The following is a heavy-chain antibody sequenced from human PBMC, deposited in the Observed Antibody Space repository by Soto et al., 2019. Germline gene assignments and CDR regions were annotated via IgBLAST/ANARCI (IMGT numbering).Heavy chain of an antibody. CDR2: VYYSGGT. CDR1: GGSVSSGNFY. CDR3: ARTLIYGGRTFDY. V-gene: IGHV4-61*01. D-gene: IGHD4-17*01. J-gene: IGHJ4*02. Sequence: TETLSLNCTVSGGSVSSGNFYWSWIRQPPGKALEWIGYVYYSGGTIYNPSLKSRVTISVDTSKNQFSLKVTSVTAADTAVYYCARTLIYGGRTFDYWGQGIPVTVSS.